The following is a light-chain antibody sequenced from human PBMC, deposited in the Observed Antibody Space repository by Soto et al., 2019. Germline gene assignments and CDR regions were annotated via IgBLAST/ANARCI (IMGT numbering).Light chain of an antibody. J-gene: IGKJ4*01. CDR1: QSVSSY. CDR3: QQRSNWPST. CDR2: DAS. Sequence: EIVLSQSPATLSLSPGERAALSGRASQSVSSYLAWYQQKPGQAPRLLIYDASKRATGIPARFSGSGSGTDFTLTISSLEPEDFAVYFCQQRSNWPSTFGGGTKVEI. V-gene: IGKV3-11*01.